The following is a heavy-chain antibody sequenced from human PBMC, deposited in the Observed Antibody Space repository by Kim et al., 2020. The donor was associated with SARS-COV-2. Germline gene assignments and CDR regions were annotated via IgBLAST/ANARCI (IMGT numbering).Heavy chain of an antibody. Sequence: SETLSLTCTVSGGSISSSSYYWGWIRQPPGKGLEWIGSIYYSGSTYYNPSLKSRVTISVDTSKNQFSLKLSSVTAADTAVYYCARRGSSGEWLRWRGHNWFDPWGQGTLVTVSS. CDR2: IYYSGST. D-gene: IGHD5-12*01. CDR1: GGSISSSSYY. CDR3: ARRGSSGEWLRWRGHNWFDP. V-gene: IGHV4-39*01. J-gene: IGHJ5*02.